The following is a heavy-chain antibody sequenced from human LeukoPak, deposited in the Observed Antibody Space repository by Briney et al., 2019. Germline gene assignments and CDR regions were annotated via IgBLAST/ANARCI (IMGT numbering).Heavy chain of an antibody. CDR2: ISYDGSNK. D-gene: IGHD4-17*01. Sequence: GGSLRLSCAASGFTFSSYAMSWVRQAPGKGLEWVAVISYDGSNKYYADSVKGRFTISRDNSKNTLYLQMNSLRAEDTAVYYCARDVAGDYYFDYWGQGTLVTVSS. CDR3: ARDVAGDYYFDY. V-gene: IGHV3-30-3*01. J-gene: IGHJ4*02. CDR1: GFTFSSYA.